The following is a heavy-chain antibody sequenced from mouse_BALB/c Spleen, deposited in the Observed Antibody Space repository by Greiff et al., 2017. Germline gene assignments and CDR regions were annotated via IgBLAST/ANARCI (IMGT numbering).Heavy chain of an antibody. Sequence: DLVKPGASVKLSCKASGYTFTSYWINWIKQRPGQGLEWIGRIAPGSGSTYYNEMFKGKATLTVDTSSSTAYIQLSSLSSEDSAVYFCAIYYDYDGAMDYWGQGTSVTVSS. CDR3: AIYYDYDGAMDY. V-gene: IGHV1S41*01. CDR2: IAPGSGST. D-gene: IGHD2-4*01. CDR1: GYTFTSYW. J-gene: IGHJ4*01.